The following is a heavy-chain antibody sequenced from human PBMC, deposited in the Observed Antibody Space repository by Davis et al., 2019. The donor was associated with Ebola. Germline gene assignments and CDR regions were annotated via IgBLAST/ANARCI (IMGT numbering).Heavy chain of an antibody. J-gene: IGHJ4*02. D-gene: IGHD6-19*01. CDR3: ARPSSGWTFDY. CDR1: GGSISSSSYY. V-gene: IGHV4-39*01. CDR2: IYYSGST. Sequence: MPGGSLRLSCIVSGGSISSSSYYWGWTRQPPGKGLEWIGSIYYSGSTYYNPSLKSRVTISVDTSKNQFSLKLSSVTAADTAVYYCARPSSGWTFDYWGQGTLVTVSS.